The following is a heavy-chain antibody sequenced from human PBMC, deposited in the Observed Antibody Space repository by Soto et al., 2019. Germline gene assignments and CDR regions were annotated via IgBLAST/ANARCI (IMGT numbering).Heavy chain of an antibody. Sequence: GGSLRLSCAASGFTFSSYGMHWVRQAPGKGLEWVAVIWYDGSNKYYADSVKGRFTISRDNSKNTLYLQMNSLRAEDTAVYYCARANSYCGGDCSTHFDYWGQGTLVTVSS. D-gene: IGHD2-21*02. CDR2: IWYDGSNK. V-gene: IGHV3-33*01. CDR3: ARANSYCGGDCSTHFDY. CDR1: GFTFSSYG. J-gene: IGHJ4*02.